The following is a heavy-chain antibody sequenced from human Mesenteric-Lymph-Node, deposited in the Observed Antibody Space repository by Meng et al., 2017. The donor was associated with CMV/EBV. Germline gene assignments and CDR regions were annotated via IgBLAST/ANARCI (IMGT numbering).Heavy chain of an antibody. CDR1: RFTFKSYA. Sequence: GESLKISCAASRFTFKSYAMSWVRQAPGKGLEWVSGISGGGDTTDYADSVKGRFTISRDNSRNTLFLQMNSLRAEDSALYYCAKDWMNWNDEEADAFDIWGQGTMVTVSS. CDR2: ISGGGDTT. J-gene: IGHJ3*02. D-gene: IGHD1-1*01. V-gene: IGHV3-23*01. CDR3: AKDWMNWNDEEADAFDI.